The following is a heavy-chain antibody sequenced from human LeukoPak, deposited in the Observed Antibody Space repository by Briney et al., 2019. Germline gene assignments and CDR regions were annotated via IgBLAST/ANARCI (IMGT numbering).Heavy chain of an antibody. CDR1: GSTFSNHN. CDR3: VKGGQDCSPTTCYYD. V-gene: IGHV3-30*02. CDR2: IKTDGISK. J-gene: IGHJ4*02. D-gene: IGHD2-2*01. Sequence: GGSLRLSCAASGSTFSNHNMHWVRQAPGKGLEWVTFIKTDGISKYYADSVKGRFTISRDNSKNTGYLQMNSLRAEDTAVYYCVKGGQDCSPTTCYYDWGQGTLVTVSS.